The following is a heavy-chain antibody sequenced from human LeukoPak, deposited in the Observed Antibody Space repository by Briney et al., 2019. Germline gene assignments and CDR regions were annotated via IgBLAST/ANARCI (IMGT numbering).Heavy chain of an antibody. CDR3: ARGPNRWWVVSRNWGMDV. CDR2: ISWDESTT. CDR1: GLSIGDNS. Sequence: PGGSLRLSCAASGLSIGDNSMHWVRQAPGKGLEWVSLISWDESTTYYSDSVKGRFTVSRDSSKNSLHLQMTSLRTEDTALYYCARGPNRWWVVSRNWGMDVWGQGTTVTVSS. D-gene: IGHD2-15*01. J-gene: IGHJ6*02. V-gene: IGHV3-43*01.